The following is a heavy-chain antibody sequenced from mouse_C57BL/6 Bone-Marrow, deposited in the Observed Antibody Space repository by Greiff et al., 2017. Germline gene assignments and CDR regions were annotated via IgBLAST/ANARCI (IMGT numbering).Heavy chain of an antibody. J-gene: IGHJ2*01. D-gene: IGHD1-1*01. Sequence: EVKLQESGGDLVKPGGSLKLSCAASGFTFSSYGMSWVRQTPDKRLEWVATISSGGSYTYYPDSVKGRFTISRDNAKNTLYLQMSSLKSEDTAMYYCARHSLFLYYYFDYWGQGTTLTVSS. CDR1: GFTFSSYG. CDR3: ARHSLFLYYYFDY. V-gene: IGHV5-6*01. CDR2: ISSGGSYT.